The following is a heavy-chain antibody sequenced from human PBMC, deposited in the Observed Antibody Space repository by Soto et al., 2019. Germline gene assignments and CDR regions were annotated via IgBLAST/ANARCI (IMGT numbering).Heavy chain of an antibody. V-gene: IGHV4-61*05. CDR3: ATNSYYSLGV. Sequence: PSETLSLTCTVSSAPVSSSTYTWGWIRQPPGKGLEWIGYIYYSGSTNYNPSLKSRVTISVDTSKNQFSLKLSSVTAADTAVYYCATNSYYSLGVWGQGTTVTVSS. J-gene: IGHJ6*02. CDR2: IYYSGST. CDR1: SAPVSSSTYT.